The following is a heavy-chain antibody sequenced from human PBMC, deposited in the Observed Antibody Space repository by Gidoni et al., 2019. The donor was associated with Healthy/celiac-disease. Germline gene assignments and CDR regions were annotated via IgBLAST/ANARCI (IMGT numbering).Heavy chain of an antibody. D-gene: IGHD6-13*01. V-gene: IGHV3-7*01. CDR3: ARAWDRGQQLWPDLDY. CDR2: IKQDGSEK. CDR1: GFTFSSYW. J-gene: IGHJ4*02. Sequence: EVQLVESGGGLVQPGGSLRLSCAASGFTFSSYWVSWVGQAQGKGVEWVANIKQDGSEKYYVDSVKGRFTIARDNAKNSLYLQMNSLRAEDTAVYYCARAWDRGQQLWPDLDYWGQGTLVTVSS.